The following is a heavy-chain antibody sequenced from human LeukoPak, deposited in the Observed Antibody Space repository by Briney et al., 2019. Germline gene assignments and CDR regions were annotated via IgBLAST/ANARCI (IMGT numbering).Heavy chain of an antibody. CDR3: AILLRVLMVYAREQDFDY. D-gene: IGHD2-8*01. CDR2: INPNSGGT. Sequence: GASLKVSCKASGYTFTGYCMHWVRQAPGQGLEWMGWINPNSGGTNYAQKFQGRVTMTRDTSISTAYMELSRLRSDATTVYYCAILLRVLMVYAREQDFDYWGQGTLVTVS. CDR1: GYTFTGYC. J-gene: IGHJ4*02. V-gene: IGHV1-2*02.